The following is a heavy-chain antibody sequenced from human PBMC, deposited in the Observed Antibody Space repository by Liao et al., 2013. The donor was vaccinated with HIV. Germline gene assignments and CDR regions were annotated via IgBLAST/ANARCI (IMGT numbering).Heavy chain of an antibody. J-gene: IGHJ4*02. CDR1: GGSFSSYY. CDR2: INHSGST. V-gene: IGHV4-34*01. CDR3: AVGSSWYNGWVY. Sequence: QVQLQQWGAGLLKPSETLSLTCAVYGGSFSSYYWSWIRQPLGKGLEWIGEINHSGSTNSNPSLKSRVIISLDTSKNQFSLKLRSVTAADTAVYFCAVGSSWYNGWVYWGQGTLVTVSS. D-gene: IGHD6-13*01.